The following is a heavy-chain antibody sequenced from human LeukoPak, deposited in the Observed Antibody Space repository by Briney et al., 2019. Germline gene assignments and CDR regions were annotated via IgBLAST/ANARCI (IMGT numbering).Heavy chain of an antibody. CDR3: VRGKANYGSGSDV. V-gene: IGHV3-7*04. CDR2: INQDGSEK. CDR1: GFTFSNYW. D-gene: IGHD3-10*01. J-gene: IGHJ6*04. Sequence: PGNSLRLSCAASGFTFSNYWMTWVRQSPGKGLGWVANINQDGSEKYYVDSVKGRFTISRDNARNSLYLQMNSLRAEDTAVYYCVRGKANYGSGSDVWGKGTTVTVSS.